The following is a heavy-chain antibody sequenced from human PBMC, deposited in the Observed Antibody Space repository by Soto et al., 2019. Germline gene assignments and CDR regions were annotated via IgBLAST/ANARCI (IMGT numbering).Heavy chain of an antibody. CDR3: ARGGYCSSTSCYDFFDY. J-gene: IGHJ4*02. Sequence: TLSLTCTVSGGSISSGGYYWSWIRQHPGKGLEWIGYIYYSGSTYYNPSLKSRVTISVDTSKNQFSLKLSSVTAADTAVYYCARGGYCSSTSCYDFFDYWGQGTLVTVSS. CDR2: IYYSGST. V-gene: IGHV4-31*02. D-gene: IGHD2-2*01. CDR1: GGSISSGGYY.